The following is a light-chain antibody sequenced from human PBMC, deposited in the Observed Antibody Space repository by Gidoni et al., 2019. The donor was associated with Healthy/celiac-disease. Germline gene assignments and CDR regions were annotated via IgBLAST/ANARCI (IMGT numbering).Light chain of an antibody. CDR1: TGAVTSGYY. Sequence: QTVVTPEPSLTVSPGGTVTLTCASSTGAVTSGYYPNWFQQKPGQAPRALMYSTSNKHSWTPARVSGSLLGGKAALTLSGVQPEDEAEYYCLLYYGGAHWVFGGGTKLTVL. J-gene: IGLJ3*02. CDR2: STS. CDR3: LLYYGGAHWV. V-gene: IGLV7-43*01.